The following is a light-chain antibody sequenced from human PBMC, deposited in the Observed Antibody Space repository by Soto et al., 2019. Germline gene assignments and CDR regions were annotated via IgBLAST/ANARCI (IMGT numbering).Light chain of an antibody. CDR3: QSYDSSLSGYV. Sequence: QSVLTQPPSVSEAPGQRVTISCTGSSSNIGAGYEAPWYQQVPGTAPKLLIYENNNRPSGVPDRFSGSKSGTSASLPITGLQAEDEAEYYCQSYDSSLSGYVFGTGTKLTVL. CDR1: SSNIGAGYE. CDR2: ENN. V-gene: IGLV1-40*01. J-gene: IGLJ1*01.